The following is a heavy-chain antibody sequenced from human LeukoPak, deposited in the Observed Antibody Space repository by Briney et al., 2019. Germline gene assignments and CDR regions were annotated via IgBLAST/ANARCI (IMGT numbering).Heavy chain of an antibody. CDR1: GGSFNSYY. CDR2: ISHIGTT. Sequence: SETLSLTCAVYGGSFNSYYWNWIRQPPGKGLEWIAEISHIGTTKYNPSLKSRVTISVDTSKKYFSLNLSSVTAADTAIYYCALFYVTTMTTSDYWGQGTLVTVSS. V-gene: IGHV4-34*01. J-gene: IGHJ4*02. CDR3: ALFYVTTMTTSDY. D-gene: IGHD4-17*01.